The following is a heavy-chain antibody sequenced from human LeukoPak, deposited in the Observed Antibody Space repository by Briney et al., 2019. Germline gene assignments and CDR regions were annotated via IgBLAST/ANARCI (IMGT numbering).Heavy chain of an antibody. CDR3: ARGPELGVLYYMDV. J-gene: IGHJ6*03. Sequence: GGSPRLSCAASGFTFSTYSMNWVRQAPGKGLEWVSYLSGSSGTIYYADSVKGRFTISRDNAKNSLYLQMNSLRAEDTAVYYCARGPELGVLYYMDVWGKGTTVTVSS. V-gene: IGHV3-48*01. D-gene: IGHD3-16*01. CDR1: GFTFSTYS. CDR2: LSGSSGTI.